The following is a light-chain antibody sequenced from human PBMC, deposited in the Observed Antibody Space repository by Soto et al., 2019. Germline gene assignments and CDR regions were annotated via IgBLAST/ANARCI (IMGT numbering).Light chain of an antibody. CDR1: SSDVGGYIY. CDR2: DVT. V-gene: IGLV2-14*01. Sequence: QCVLTQPASVSGSPGQSITISCTGTSSDVGGYIYVSWYQQHPGKAPKLMIYDVTDRPSGVSNRFSGSKSGNTASLTISGLQAEDEADYYCSSYTSSGTLVFGTGTKVTVL. CDR3: SSYTSSGTLV. J-gene: IGLJ1*01.